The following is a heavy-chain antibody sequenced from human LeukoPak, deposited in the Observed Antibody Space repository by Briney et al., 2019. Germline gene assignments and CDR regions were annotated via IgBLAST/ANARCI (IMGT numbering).Heavy chain of an antibody. CDR3: ARDLGATTGHWFDP. D-gene: IGHD1-26*01. J-gene: IGHJ5*02. CDR2: IYYSGST. CDR1: GGSLSSSSYY. V-gene: IGHV4-39*07. Sequence: SETLSLTCTVSGGSLSSSSYYWGWIRQPPGKGLEWIGSIYYSGSTYYNPSLKSRVTISVDTSKNQFSLKLSSVTAADTAVYYCARDLGATTGHWFDPWGQGTLVTVSS.